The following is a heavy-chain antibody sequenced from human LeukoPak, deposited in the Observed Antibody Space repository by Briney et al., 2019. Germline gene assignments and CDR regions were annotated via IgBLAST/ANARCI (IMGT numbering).Heavy chain of an antibody. V-gene: IGHV1-69*05. J-gene: IGHJ5*02. CDR1: GGTFSSYA. Sequence: SVKVSCKASGGTFSSYAISWVRQAPGQGLEWVGGIITIFGTANYAQKFQGRVTMTRNTSISTAYMELSSLRSEDTAVYYCARGGVVVPAATRQNWFDRWGQGTLVTVSS. CDR3: ARGGVVVPAATRQNWFDR. D-gene: IGHD2-2*01. CDR2: IITIFGTA.